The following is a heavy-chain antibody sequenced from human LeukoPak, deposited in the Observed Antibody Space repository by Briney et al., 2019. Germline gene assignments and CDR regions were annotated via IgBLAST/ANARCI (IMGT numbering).Heavy chain of an antibody. CDR2: INPNNGNT. D-gene: IGHD3-16*02. CDR3: ARQYYDYVWGSYRPYYYYMDV. Sequence: GASVKVSCKASGYTFTSYDINWVRQATGQGLEWMGWINPNNGNTGYAQKFQGRVTITRDTSISTAYMELSGLRSEDTAVYYCARQYYDYVWGSYRPYYYYMDVWGKGTTVTVSS. CDR1: GYTFTSYD. J-gene: IGHJ6*03. V-gene: IGHV1-8*03.